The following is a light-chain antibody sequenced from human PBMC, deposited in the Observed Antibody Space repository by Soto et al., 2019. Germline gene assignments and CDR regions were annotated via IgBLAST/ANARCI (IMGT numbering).Light chain of an antibody. Sequence: QAVVTQPPSASGTPGQRVTISCSGSRSNIGSNAVSWYQQLPGTAPKLLIYNDNQRPSGVPDRFSASTSGTSASLAISGLQSEDEADYYCAAWDDSLNARGVFGGGTKLTVL. CDR1: RSNIGSNA. V-gene: IGLV1-44*01. CDR3: AAWDDSLNARGV. CDR2: NDN. J-gene: IGLJ3*02.